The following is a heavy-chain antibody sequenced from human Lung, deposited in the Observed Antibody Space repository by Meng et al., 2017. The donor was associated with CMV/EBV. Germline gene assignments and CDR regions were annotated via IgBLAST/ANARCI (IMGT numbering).Heavy chain of an antibody. Sequence: GESXKISCAASGFTFNLYPMHWVRQAPGKGLEWVAVISYDGTNKYYADSVKGRFTISRDNSNNTLYLQVNSLKTEDTAAYYCARDRGLQYFHYYGMDVWGQGTTVTVSS. CDR3: ARDRGLQYFHYYGMDV. J-gene: IGHJ6*02. CDR2: ISYDGTNK. CDR1: GFTFNLYP. V-gene: IGHV3-30*04. D-gene: IGHD5-24*01.